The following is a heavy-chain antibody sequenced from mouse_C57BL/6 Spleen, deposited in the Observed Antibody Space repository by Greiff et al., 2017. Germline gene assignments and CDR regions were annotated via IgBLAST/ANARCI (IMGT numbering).Heavy chain of an antibody. D-gene: IGHD1-1*01. Sequence: QVQLQQSGPELVKPGASVKISCKASGYAFSSSWMNWVKQRPGKGLEWIGRIYPGDGDTNYNGKFKGKATLTADKSSSTAYMQLSSLTSEDSAVYFCARTENSIYYYGSSWGDWGQGTTLTVSS. J-gene: IGHJ2*01. V-gene: IGHV1-82*01. CDR3: ARTENSIYYYGSSWGD. CDR1: GYAFSSSW. CDR2: IYPGDGDT.